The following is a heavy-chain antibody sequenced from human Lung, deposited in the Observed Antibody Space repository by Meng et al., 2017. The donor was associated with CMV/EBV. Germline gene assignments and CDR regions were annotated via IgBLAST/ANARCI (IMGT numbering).Heavy chain of an antibody. CDR2: IYPGDSDT. J-gene: IGHJ5*02. Sequence: XVSXKGSGYSFTSYWIGWVRQMPGKGLEWMGIIYPGDSDTRYSPSFQGQVTISADKSISTAYLQWSSLKASDTAMYYCARSGYCSSTSCDNRFDPWGQGTLVTVSS. D-gene: IGHD2-2*03. V-gene: IGHV5-51*01. CDR3: ARSGYCSSTSCDNRFDP. CDR1: GYSFTSYW.